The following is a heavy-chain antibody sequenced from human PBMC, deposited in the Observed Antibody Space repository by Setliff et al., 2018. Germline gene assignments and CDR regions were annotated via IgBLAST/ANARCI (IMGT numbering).Heavy chain of an antibody. J-gene: IGHJ4*02. Sequence: SGPTLVNPTQTLTLTCTFSGLSVSTSGVGVGWIRQPPGKALEWLALIYWDDDKRYSPSLKSRVTTTKDTSKNQVVLTMTGMDPVDAATYYCARTFYYDDSGSNRLLYYFDYWGQGALVTVSS. D-gene: IGHD3-22*01. CDR2: IYWDDDK. V-gene: IGHV2-5*02. CDR1: GLSVSTSGVG. CDR3: ARTFYYDDSGSNRLLYYFDY.